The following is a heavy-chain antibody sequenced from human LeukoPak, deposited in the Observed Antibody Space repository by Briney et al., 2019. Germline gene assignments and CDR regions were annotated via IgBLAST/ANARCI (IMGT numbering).Heavy chain of an antibody. CDR2: ISGSGGST. Sequence: GGSLRLSCAASGFTFSSYAMSWVRQAPGKGLEWVSAISGSGGSTYYADSVKGRFTISRDNSKNTLYLQMNSLRAEDTAVYYCAKGRGYCSSTSCYPGFVFDYWGQGTLVTVSS. CDR1: GFTFSSYA. D-gene: IGHD2-2*01. CDR3: AKGRGYCSSTSCYPGFVFDY. J-gene: IGHJ4*02. V-gene: IGHV3-23*01.